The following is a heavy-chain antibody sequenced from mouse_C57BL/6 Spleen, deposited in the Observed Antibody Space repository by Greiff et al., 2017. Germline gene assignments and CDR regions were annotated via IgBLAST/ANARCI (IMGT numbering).Heavy chain of an antibody. V-gene: IGHV5-4*03. D-gene: IGHD1-1*02. CDR2: ISDGGSYT. Sequence: EVKLVESGGGLVKPGGSLKLSCAASGFTFSSYAMSWVRQTPEKRLEWVATISDGGSYTYYPDNVKGRFTISRDNAKNNLYLQMSHLKSEDTAMYYCARVRTMDEALYWGQGTSVTVSS. CDR1: GFTFSSYA. J-gene: IGHJ4*01. CDR3: ARVRTMDEALY.